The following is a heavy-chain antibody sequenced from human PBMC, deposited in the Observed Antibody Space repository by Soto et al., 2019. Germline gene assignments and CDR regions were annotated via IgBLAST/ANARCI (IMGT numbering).Heavy chain of an antibody. V-gene: IGHV1-18*01. D-gene: IGHD3-22*01. J-gene: IGHJ6*02. CDR2: ISAYNGNT. Sequence: QVQLVQSGAEVKKPGASVKVSCKASGYTFTSYGISWVRQAPGQGLEWMGWISAYNGNTNYAQKLQGRVTMTTDTSTSTAYMERRSLRSYDTAVYYCASDVLAYDFDSSCDPQYYYYVIDVWGQGTTVTGSS. CDR3: ASDVLAYDFDSSCDPQYYYYVIDV. CDR1: GYTFTSYG.